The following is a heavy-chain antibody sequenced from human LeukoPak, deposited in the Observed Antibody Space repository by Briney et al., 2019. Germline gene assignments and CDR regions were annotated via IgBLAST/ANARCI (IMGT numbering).Heavy chain of an antibody. V-gene: IGHV4-39*07. D-gene: IGHD3-16*02. J-gene: IGHJ4*02. CDR3: ARDVISGYFDY. Sequence: SETLSLTCTVSGGSISSSTYYWGWIRQPPGKGLEWIGSIYYSGSTYYNPSLKSRVTISVDTSKNQFSLKLSSVTAADTAVYYCARDVISGYFDYWGQGTLVTVSS. CDR1: GGSISSSTYY. CDR2: IYYSGST.